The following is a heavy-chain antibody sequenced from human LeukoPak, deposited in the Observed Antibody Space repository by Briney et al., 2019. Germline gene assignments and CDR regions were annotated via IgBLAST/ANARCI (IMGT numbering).Heavy chain of an antibody. CDR1: GYSISSGDY. CDR2: MYFRGTT. CDR3: ARDTATGSY. V-gene: IGHV4-38-2*02. Sequence: KTSQTLSLTCTVSGYSISSGDYWGWIRQPPGKGLEWIASMYFRGTTYYNPSLKSRVTVSEDTSKNQFSLKLTSVNAADTAIYYCARDTATGSYWGQGTLVTVSS. D-gene: IGHD1-1*01. J-gene: IGHJ4*01.